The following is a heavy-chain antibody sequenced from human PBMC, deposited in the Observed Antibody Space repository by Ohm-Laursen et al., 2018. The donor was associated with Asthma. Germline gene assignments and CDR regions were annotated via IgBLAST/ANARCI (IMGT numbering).Heavy chain of an antibody. D-gene: IGHD3-9*01. CDR2: MHSSGGA. V-gene: IGHV4-34*11. J-gene: IGHJ5*02. CDR3: ARLDWALSVFDL. CDR1: GGSFSGFY. Sequence: SETLSLTCAVYGGSFSGFYWSWIRQPPGRGLEWIAYMHSSGGANYNPSLQSRVTLSVDTSNNRVSLRLSFVTAADTALYFCARLDWALSVFDLWGQGAPVTVAS.